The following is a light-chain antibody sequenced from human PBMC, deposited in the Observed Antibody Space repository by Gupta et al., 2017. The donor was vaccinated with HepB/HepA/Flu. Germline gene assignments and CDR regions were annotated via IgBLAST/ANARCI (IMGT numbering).Light chain of an antibody. V-gene: IGKV1-5*03. CDR1: QSIDAW. CDR3: LQYDTFWT. J-gene: IGKJ1*01. Sequence: DIQMTQSPSIVSASVGDRVTITCRASQSIDAWLAWYQQKPGKAPKVLIYGASSLESGVPSRFSGSGSGTEFTLTISSLQPDDFATYYCLQYDTFWTFGQGTQVEI. CDR2: GAS.